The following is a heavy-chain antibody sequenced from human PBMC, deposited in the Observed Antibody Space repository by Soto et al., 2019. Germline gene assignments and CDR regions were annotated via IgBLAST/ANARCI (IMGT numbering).Heavy chain of an antibody. Sequence: QVQLVESGGGVVQPGRSLRLSCAASGFTFSSYGIHWVRQAPGKGLEWVAVISHDGSNKYYADSVKGRFTISRDNSXNTLYLQMNSLRAEDTAVYYCAKGAYAVVAASYFDYWGQGTLVTVSS. D-gene: IGHD2-15*01. J-gene: IGHJ4*02. CDR1: GFTFSSYG. CDR3: AKGAYAVVAASYFDY. CDR2: ISHDGSNK. V-gene: IGHV3-30*18.